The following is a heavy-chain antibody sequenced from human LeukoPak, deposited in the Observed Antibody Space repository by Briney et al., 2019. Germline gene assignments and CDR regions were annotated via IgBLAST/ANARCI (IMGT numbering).Heavy chain of an antibody. J-gene: IGHJ4*02. D-gene: IGHD3-22*01. CDR1: GYTFTGYY. CDR3: ARGASGYYIDY. CDR2: INPNRGGT. Sequence: ASVKVSCKASGYTFTGYYMHWVRQAPGQGLEWMGRINPNRGGTNYAQKFQGRVTMTRDTSISTAYMELSRLRSDDTAVYYCARGASGYYIDYWGQGTLVTVSS. V-gene: IGHV1-2*06.